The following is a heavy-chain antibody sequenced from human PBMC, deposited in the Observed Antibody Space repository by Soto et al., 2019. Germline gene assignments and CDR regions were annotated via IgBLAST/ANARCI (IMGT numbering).Heavy chain of an antibody. CDR2: TKNKANSYTT. J-gene: IGHJ4*02. D-gene: IGHD3-16*01. CDR3: TIEGAYPGPDFDY. Sequence: GGSLRLSCAASGFTFSDRYMDWVRRAPGKGLEWVGRTKNKANSYTTEYAASVKGRFTISRDYSRDSVYLQMNSLKTDDTAVYYCTIEGAYPGPDFDYWGQGTLVTVSS. V-gene: IGHV3-72*01. CDR1: GFTFSDRY.